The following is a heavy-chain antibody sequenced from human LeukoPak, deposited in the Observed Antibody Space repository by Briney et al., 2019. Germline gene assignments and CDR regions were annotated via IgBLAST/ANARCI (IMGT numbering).Heavy chain of an antibody. CDR1: GFTFSSYS. Sequence: GGSLRLSCAASGFTFSSYSMNWVRQAPGKGLVWVSRINSDGSSTSYADSVKGRFTISRDNAKNTLYLQMNSLRAEDTAVYYCARAQGSSAFDIWGQGTMVTVSS. D-gene: IGHD2-15*01. CDR3: ARAQGSSAFDI. J-gene: IGHJ3*02. V-gene: IGHV3-74*01. CDR2: INSDGSST.